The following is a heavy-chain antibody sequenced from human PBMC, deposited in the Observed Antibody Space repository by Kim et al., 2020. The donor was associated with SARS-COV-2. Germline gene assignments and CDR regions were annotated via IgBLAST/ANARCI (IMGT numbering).Heavy chain of an antibody. V-gene: IGHV1-18*01. CDR2: ISGFSGNT. D-gene: IGHD1-26*01. CDR1: GYDFDTYG. J-gene: IGHJ4*02. CDR3: ARTQLHSDF. Sequence: ASVKVSCKASGYDFDTYGVSWVRQAPGQGLEWLGWISGFSGNTEYAQKFQGRVTLTTDTATNTTYLELRSLRLEDTAMYFCARTQLHSDFWGQGTLITVS.